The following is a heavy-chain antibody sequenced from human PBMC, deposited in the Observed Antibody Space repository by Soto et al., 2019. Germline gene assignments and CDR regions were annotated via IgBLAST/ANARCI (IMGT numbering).Heavy chain of an antibody. CDR3: TTNYYDSSGYDNWFDP. Sequence: GVSLRLSCTASGFTFGDYVMSWFRQAPGKGLEWVGFIRSKTYGGTTYYAESVKSRFTISRDDSKRIDYLQMNSLKTEDTAVYYCTTNYYDSSGYDNWFDPWGQGTLVTVSS. J-gene: IGHJ5*02. CDR1: GFTFGDYV. D-gene: IGHD3-22*01. V-gene: IGHV3-49*03. CDR2: IRSKTYGGTT.